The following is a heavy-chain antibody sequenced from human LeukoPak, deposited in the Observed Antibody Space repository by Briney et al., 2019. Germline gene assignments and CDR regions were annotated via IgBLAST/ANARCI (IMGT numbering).Heavy chain of an antibody. V-gene: IGHV4-59*01. D-gene: IGHD3-16*01. Sequence: SETLSLTCTVSGGSISSYYWSWIRQPPGKGLEWIGYIYYSGSTNYNPSLKSRVTISVDTCKNQFSLKLSSVTAADTAVYYCARAEVDFGGPNWFDPWGQGTLVTVSS. CDR3: ARAEVDFGGPNWFDP. CDR1: GGSISSYY. CDR2: IYYSGST. J-gene: IGHJ5*02.